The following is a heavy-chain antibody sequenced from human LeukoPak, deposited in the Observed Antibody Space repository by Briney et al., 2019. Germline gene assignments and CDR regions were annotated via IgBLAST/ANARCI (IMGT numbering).Heavy chain of an antibody. J-gene: IGHJ4*02. CDR2: ISGRSTYI. CDR3: VREDYGSGSEAY. V-gene: IGHV3-21*01. D-gene: IGHD3-10*01. CDR1: GFTFSSYN. Sequence: PGGSLRLSCAASGFTFSSYNMNWVRQAPGKGLEWVSSISGRSTYIYYADSVKGRFTISRDNADNSLYLQMNSLRAEDTAVYYCVREDYGSGSEAYWGQGTLVTVSS.